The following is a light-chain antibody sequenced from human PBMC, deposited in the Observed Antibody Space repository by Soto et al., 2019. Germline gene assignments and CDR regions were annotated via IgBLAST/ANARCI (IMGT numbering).Light chain of an antibody. V-gene: IGKV1-39*01. CDR2: GAS. CDR3: QQSYSTLWT. CDR1: QSISTY. Sequence: EIQVTQCASSLSESVGDRVTITGGASQSISTYLNWYQQKPGKAPKLLIYGASSLQSGVPSRFSGSGSGTDFTLTISSLQPEDFATYYCQQSYSTLWTFGQGTKVDI. J-gene: IGKJ1*01.